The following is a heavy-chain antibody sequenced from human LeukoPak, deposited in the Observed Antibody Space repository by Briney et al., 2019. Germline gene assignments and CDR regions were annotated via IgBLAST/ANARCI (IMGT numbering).Heavy chain of an antibody. J-gene: IGHJ4*02. CDR1: GFTFSSYA. CDR3: ARPRYGSGSPHFDY. V-gene: IGHV3-30*04. Sequence: GGSLRLSCAASGFTFSSYAMHWVRQAPGKGLEWVAVISYDGSNKYYADSVKGRFTISRDNSKNTLYLQMNSLRAEDTAVYYCARPRYGSGSPHFDYWGQGTLVTVSS. CDR2: ISYDGSNK. D-gene: IGHD3-10*01.